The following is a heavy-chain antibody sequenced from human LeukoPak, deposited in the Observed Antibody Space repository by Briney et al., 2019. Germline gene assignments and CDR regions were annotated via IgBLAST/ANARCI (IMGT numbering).Heavy chain of an antibody. Sequence: PGGSLRLSCAASGFTFSSYEMNWVRQAPGKGLEWVSYISSSSSIYYGDSVKGRFTMSRDNAKNSLYLQTNSLRAEDTAVYYCAREYSSSSGRCFDSWGQGTLVTVSS. V-gene: IGHV3-48*03. CDR3: AREYSSSSGRCFDS. D-gene: IGHD6-6*01. CDR1: GFTFSSYE. CDR2: ISSSSSI. J-gene: IGHJ4*02.